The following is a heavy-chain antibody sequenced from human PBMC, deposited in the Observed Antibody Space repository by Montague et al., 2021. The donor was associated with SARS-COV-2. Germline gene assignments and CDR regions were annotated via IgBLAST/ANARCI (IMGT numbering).Heavy chain of an antibody. CDR1: GGSIDSFY. CDR2: IFHSGRT. D-gene: IGHD3-22*01. J-gene: IGHJ6*02. Sequence: SETLSLTCTVSGGSIDSFYWSWIRRPPGKGLEWIGCIFHSGRTYYNPSLKSRVSMSVDTSKNQVSLRLSSLTAADTAVYYCARGGYYDNTGYYSEYYYNMDVWGQGTTVTVSS. V-gene: IGHV4-59*01. CDR3: ARGGYYDNTGYYSEYYYNMDV.